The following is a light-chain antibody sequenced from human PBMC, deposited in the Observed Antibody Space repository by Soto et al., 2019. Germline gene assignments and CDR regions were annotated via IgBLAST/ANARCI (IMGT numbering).Light chain of an antibody. CDR2: GAS. Sequence: EIVLTQSPGTLSLSPGERATLSCRASQSVRNSFLAWYQQKSGQAPRLLIYGASFRATGIPDRFSGSGSVTEFTLTISSLEPEDVAVYYCQQYGNSPYTFGQGTRLEIK. V-gene: IGKV3-20*01. J-gene: IGKJ2*01. CDR1: QSVRNSF. CDR3: QQYGNSPYT.